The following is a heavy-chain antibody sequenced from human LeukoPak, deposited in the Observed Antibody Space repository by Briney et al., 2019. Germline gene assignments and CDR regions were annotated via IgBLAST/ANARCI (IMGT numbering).Heavy chain of an antibody. D-gene: IGHD1-26*01. Sequence: SETLSLTCAVYGESLSKYYWTWIRQSPGMGLEWIGEINHRGSTNLNPSLKSRVTLSVDTPKHQFSLKLTSVTAADAAVYYCASSVGSTDYWGQRTLVTVSS. CDR2: INHRGST. CDR3: ASSVGSTDY. CDR1: GESLSKYY. V-gene: IGHV4-34*01. J-gene: IGHJ4*02.